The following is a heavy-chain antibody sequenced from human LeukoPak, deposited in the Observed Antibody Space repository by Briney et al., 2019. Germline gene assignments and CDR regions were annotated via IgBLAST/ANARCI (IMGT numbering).Heavy chain of an antibody. V-gene: IGHV3-23*01. Sequence: GGSLRLSCAASGFTFSSYAMNWVRQAPGKGLEWVSGISNSGGSTYYADSVKGRFTISRDNSKNTLYLQMNSLRAEDTAVYYCAKDEVYGSGRPYYFDYWGQGTLVTVSS. CDR3: AKDEVYGSGRPYYFDY. D-gene: IGHD3-10*01. CDR2: ISNSGGST. J-gene: IGHJ4*02. CDR1: GFTFSSYA.